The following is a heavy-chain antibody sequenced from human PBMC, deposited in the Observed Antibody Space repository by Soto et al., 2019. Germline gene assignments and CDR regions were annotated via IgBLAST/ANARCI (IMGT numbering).Heavy chain of an antibody. V-gene: IGHV1-69*13. CDR1: GGTFSSYA. Sequence: VASVKVSCKASGGTFSSYAVSWVRQAPGQGLEWMGGIIPIFGTANYAQKFQGRVTITADESTSTAYMELSSLRSEDTAVYYCARALWANIVVVVAANIYGMDVWG. CDR3: ARALWANIVVVVAANIYGMDV. D-gene: IGHD2-15*01. CDR2: IIPIFGTA. J-gene: IGHJ6*02.